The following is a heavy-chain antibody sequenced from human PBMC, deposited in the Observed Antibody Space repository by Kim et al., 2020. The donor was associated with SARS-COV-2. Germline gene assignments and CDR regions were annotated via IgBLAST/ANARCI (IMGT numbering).Heavy chain of an antibody. J-gene: IGHJ4*02. D-gene: IGHD6-13*01. Sequence: SETLSLICTVSGGSISTYYWSWIRQPPGQGLEWIGYIYYSGSTNYNSSLKSRVTISIDTSKNQFSLKLTSVTAADTAVYYCARHYSRGWYLFDYWGQGTLVTVSS. V-gene: IGHV4-59*08. CDR2: IYYSGST. CDR3: ARHYSRGWYLFDY. CDR1: GGSISTYY.